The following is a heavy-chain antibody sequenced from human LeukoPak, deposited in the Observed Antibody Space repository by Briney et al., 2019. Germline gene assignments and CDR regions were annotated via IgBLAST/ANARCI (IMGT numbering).Heavy chain of an antibody. CDR2: IYHSGST. D-gene: IGHD3-10*01. CDR1: GYSISSGYY. CDR3: ARTPLRGATFFTSYPNWFDP. J-gene: IGHJ5*02. Sequence: SETLSLTCTVSGYSISSGYYWGWIRQPPGKGLEWIGSIYHSGSTYYNPSLKSRVTISVDTPKNQFSLKLSSVTAADTAVYYCARTPLRGATFFTSYPNWFDPWGQGTLVTVSS. V-gene: IGHV4-38-2*02.